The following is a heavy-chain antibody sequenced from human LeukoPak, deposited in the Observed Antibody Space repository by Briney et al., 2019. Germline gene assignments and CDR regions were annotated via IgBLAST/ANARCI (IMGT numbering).Heavy chain of an antibody. Sequence: GASVKVSCKTSGYTFTNYALHWVRQAPGQGLEWMGWINPNSGGTAYAQKFQGRVTMTRDTSISTAYMALSSLKSDDTAVYYCARGSSYVSRFHDYWGQGTLVTVSS. J-gene: IGHJ4*02. D-gene: IGHD3-22*01. V-gene: IGHV1-2*02. CDR2: INPNSGGT. CDR3: ARGSSYVSRFHDY. CDR1: GYTFTNYA.